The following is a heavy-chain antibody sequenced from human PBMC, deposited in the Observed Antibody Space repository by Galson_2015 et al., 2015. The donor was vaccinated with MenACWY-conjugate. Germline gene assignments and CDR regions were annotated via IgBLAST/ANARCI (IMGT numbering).Heavy chain of an antibody. J-gene: IGHJ6*02. V-gene: IGHV5-51*01. CDR2: ISPGDSNT. CDR3: ARHPPGGRGMDV. CDR1: GYIFTTYW. D-gene: IGHD1-26*01. Sequence: QSGAEVKKPGESLQISCKASGYIFTTYWIAWVRQMPGKGLEWMGLISPGDSNTRYSPSFQGQVTISADKSISTAYLQWDTLQASDTAIYYCARHPPGGRGMDVWGQGTTVTVSS.